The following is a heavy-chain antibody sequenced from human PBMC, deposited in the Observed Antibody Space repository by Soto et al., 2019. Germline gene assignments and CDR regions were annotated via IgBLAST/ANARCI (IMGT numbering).Heavy chain of an antibody. Sequence: QVQLVESGGGVVQPGRSLRLSCAASGFTFSSYAMHWVRQAPGKGLEWVAVISYDGSNKYYADSVKCRLTISRDNYKNTLNLQMNSLSAEDTAVYYCARGVGSYGMVDYFDCRGQVALVTVSS. CDR1: GFTFSSYA. CDR2: ISYDGSNK. V-gene: IGHV3-30-3*01. D-gene: IGHD1-26*01. J-gene: IGHJ4*02. CDR3: ARGVGSYGMVDYFDC.